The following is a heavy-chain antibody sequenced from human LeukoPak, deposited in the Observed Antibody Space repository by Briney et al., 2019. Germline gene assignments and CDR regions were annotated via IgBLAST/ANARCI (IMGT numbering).Heavy chain of an antibody. D-gene: IGHD3-22*01. V-gene: IGHV1-18*01. CDR3: ARDGNPYYYDSSAPLDY. CDR1: GYTFTSYG. J-gene: IGHJ4*02. CDR2: ISAYNGNT. Sequence: ASVKVSCKASGYTFTSYGISWVRQAPGQGLEWMGWISAYNGNTNYAQKLQGRVTMTTDTSTSTAYMELRGLRSEDTAVYYCARDGNPYYYDSSAPLDYWGQGTLVTVSS.